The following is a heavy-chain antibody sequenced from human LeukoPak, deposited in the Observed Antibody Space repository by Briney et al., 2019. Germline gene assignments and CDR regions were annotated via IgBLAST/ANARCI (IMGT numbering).Heavy chain of an antibody. J-gene: IGHJ4*02. V-gene: IGHV3-48*03. D-gene: IGHD6-13*01. Sequence: GGSLRLSCAASGFTFSSYEMNWVRQAPGKGLEWVSYISSSGSTIYYADSVKGRFTISRDNAKNSLYLQMNSLRAEDTAVYYCARTGSSSWTFDYWGQGTLVTVSP. CDR3: ARTGSSSWTFDY. CDR2: ISSSGSTI. CDR1: GFTFSSYE.